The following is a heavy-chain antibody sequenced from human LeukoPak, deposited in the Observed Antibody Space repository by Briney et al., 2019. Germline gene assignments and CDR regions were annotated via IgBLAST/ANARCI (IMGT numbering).Heavy chain of an antibody. J-gene: IGHJ6*02. D-gene: IGHD2-15*01. V-gene: IGHV3-33*01. CDR1: GXTFNTYG. Sequence: GSLRLSFAAFGXTFNTYGMNWVRQAPGKVLEWVAIIWYDGSDKYYADSVKGRFTISRDNSKNTLYLQMNSLRAEDTAVYYCARVGCTGGSCLAYNYYAMDVWGQGTTVTVSS. CDR2: IWYDGSDK. CDR3: ARVGCTGGSCLAYNYYAMDV.